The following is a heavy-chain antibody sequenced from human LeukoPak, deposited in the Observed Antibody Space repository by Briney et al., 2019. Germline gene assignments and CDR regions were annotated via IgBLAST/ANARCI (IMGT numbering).Heavy chain of an antibody. Sequence: ASETLSLTCTVSGVSISSGSAYWGWIRQPPGKGLEWIGSIYYSKNTYYNPSLKSRVTISADTSKNQFSLTLGSVSATDTAVYYCVSPRGFSYGYFDYWGQGTLVTVSS. J-gene: IGHJ4*02. CDR2: IYYSKNT. D-gene: IGHD5-18*01. CDR1: GVSISSGSAY. V-gene: IGHV4-39*01. CDR3: VSPRGFSYGYFDY.